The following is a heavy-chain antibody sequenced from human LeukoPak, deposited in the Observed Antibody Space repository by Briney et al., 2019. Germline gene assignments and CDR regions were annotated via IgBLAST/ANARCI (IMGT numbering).Heavy chain of an antibody. Sequence: PGGSLRRSCAASGFTFSNYWMSWVRQAPGKGLEWVANIKEDGSEKYYVDSVKGRFTISRDNAKNSVYLQMNSLRAEDTAVYYCAREQYGGKDYWGQGSLVTVSS. V-gene: IGHV3-7*05. D-gene: IGHD4-23*01. CDR3: AREQYGGKDY. CDR1: GFTFSNYW. J-gene: IGHJ4*02. CDR2: IKEDGSEK.